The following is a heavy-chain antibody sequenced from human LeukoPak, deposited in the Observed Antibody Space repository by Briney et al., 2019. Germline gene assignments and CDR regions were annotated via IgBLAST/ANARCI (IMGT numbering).Heavy chain of an antibody. CDR1: GGSISSSSYH. J-gene: IGHJ4*02. CDR2: ISSSGST. V-gene: IGHV4-39*01. CDR3: ARHPERYSYFDY. Sequence: SETLSLTCTVSGGSISSSSYHWVWIRQPPGKGLDWIGTISSSGSTYYNPSLKSRVTISVDTSKNQFSLRLSSVTAADTAVYSCARHPERYSYFDYWGQGTLVTVSS. D-gene: IGHD5-18*01.